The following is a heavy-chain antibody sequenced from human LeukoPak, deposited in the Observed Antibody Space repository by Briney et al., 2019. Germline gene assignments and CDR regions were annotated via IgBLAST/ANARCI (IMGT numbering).Heavy chain of an antibody. CDR2: IYHSGST. D-gene: IGHD2-2*01. J-gene: IGHJ5*02. CDR1: GYSISSGYY. CDR3: ARHKCSSPSCFLLNWFDP. Sequence: SETLSLTCAFSGYSISSGYYWGWIRQPPGKGLEGIGSIYHSGSTYYNPSLKSRVTISVDTSRNQFSLKLSSVTAADTAVYYCARHKCSSPSCFLLNWFDPWGQGTLVTVSS. V-gene: IGHV4-38-2*01.